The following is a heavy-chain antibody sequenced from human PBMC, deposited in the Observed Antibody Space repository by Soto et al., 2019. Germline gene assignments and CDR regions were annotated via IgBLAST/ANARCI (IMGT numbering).Heavy chain of an antibody. CDR3: ARGSVYAIPRDNWFDP. D-gene: IGHD2-8*01. CDR1: GGSFSGYY. J-gene: IGHJ5*02. CDR2: INHSGST. V-gene: IGHV4-34*01. Sequence: QVQLQQWGAGLLKPSETLSLTCAVYGGSFSGYYWSWIRQPPGKGLEWIGEINHSGSTNYNPSLKSRVTISVDTSKNQFSLKLSSVTAADTAVYYCARGSVYAIPRDNWFDPWGQGTLVTVSS.